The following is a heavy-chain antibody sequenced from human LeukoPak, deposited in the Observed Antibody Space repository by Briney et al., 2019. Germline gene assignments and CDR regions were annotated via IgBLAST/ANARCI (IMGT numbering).Heavy chain of an antibody. CDR3: ARDLYCSSTSCYPYYYYYMDV. CDR1: GYTFTSYG. Sequence: WASVKVSCKASGYTFTSYGISWVRQAPGQGLEWMGWISAYNGNTNYAQKLQGRVTMTTDTSTSTAYMELRSLGSDDTAVYYCARDLYCSSTSCYPYYYYYMDVWGKGTTVTVSS. D-gene: IGHD2-2*01. CDR2: ISAYNGNT. J-gene: IGHJ6*03. V-gene: IGHV1-18*01.